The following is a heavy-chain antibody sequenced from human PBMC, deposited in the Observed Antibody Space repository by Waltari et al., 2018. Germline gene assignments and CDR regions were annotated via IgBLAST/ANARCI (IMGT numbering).Heavy chain of an antibody. D-gene: IGHD3-16*01. V-gene: IGHV1-2*06. CDR3: ARDKVGGFGWFDP. J-gene: IGHJ5*02. CDR2: INPNSGGT. Sequence: QVQLVQSGAEVKKPGASVKVSCKASGYTFTGYYMHWVRQAPGQGLEWMGRINPNSGGTNDAQKFQGRVTRTRDTSISTAYMELSRLRSDDTAVYYCARDKVGGFGWFDPWGQGTLVTVSS. CDR1: GYTFTGYY.